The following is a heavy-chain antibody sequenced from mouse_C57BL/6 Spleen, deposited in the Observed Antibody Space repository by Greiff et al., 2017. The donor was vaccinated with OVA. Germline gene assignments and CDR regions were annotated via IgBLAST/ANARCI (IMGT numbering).Heavy chain of an antibody. J-gene: IGHJ4*01. CDR1: GFTFSDYY. Sequence: EVQLVESGGGLVQPGGSLKLSCAASGFTFSDYYMYWVRQTPEKRLEWVAYISNGGGSTYYPDTVKGRFTISRDNAKNTLYLQMSRLKSEDTAMYYCARQGDYDYPYYAMDYWGQGTSVTVSS. D-gene: IGHD2-4*01. CDR2: ISNGGGST. V-gene: IGHV5-12*01. CDR3: ARQGDYDYPYYAMDY.